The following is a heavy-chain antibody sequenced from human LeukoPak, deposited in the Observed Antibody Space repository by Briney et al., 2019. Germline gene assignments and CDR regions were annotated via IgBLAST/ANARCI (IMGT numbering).Heavy chain of an antibody. J-gene: IGHJ4*02. CDR1: GGTFSSYA. CDR2: IIPIFGTA. V-gene: IGHV1-69*13. D-gene: IGHD4-17*01. CDR3: ARDEGIDYGDYLFDY. Sequence: SVKVSCKASGGTFSSYAISWVRQPPAQGLEWMGGIIPIFGTANYAQKFQGRVTITADESTSTAYMELSSLRSEDTAVYYCARDEGIDYGDYLFDYWGQGTLVTVSS.